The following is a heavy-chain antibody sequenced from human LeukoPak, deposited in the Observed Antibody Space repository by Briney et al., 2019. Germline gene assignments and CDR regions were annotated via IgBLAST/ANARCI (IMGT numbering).Heavy chain of an antibody. Sequence: GGSLRLSCAASGFTFSSYAMSWVRQAPGKGLEWVSAISGSGGSTYYADSVKGRFTISRDNSKNTLYLQMNSLRAEDTAVYYCALGGVYDSSGYYPIDYWGQGTLVTVS. V-gene: IGHV3-23*01. J-gene: IGHJ4*02. D-gene: IGHD3-22*01. CDR3: ALGGVYDSSGYYPIDY. CDR2: ISGSGGST. CDR1: GFTFSSYA.